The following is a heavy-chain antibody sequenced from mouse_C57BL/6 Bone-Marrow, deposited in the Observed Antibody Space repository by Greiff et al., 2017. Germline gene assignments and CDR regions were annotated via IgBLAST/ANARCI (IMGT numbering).Heavy chain of an antibody. Sequence: VQLKESGPVLVKPGASVKMSCKASGYTFTDYYMNWVKQSHGKSLEWIGVINPYNGGTSYNQKFKGKATLTVDKSSSTAYMELNSLTSEDSAVYYCAREDYYDYPRDYWGQGTTLTVSS. V-gene: IGHV1-19*01. CDR2: INPYNGGT. J-gene: IGHJ2*01. D-gene: IGHD2-4*01. CDR1: GYTFTDYY. CDR3: AREDYYDYPRDY.